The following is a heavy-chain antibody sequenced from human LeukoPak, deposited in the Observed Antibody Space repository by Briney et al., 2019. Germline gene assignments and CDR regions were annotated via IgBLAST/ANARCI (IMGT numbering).Heavy chain of an antibody. CDR1: GFTFSNAW. CDR2: IKSKTDGGTT. V-gene: IGHV3-15*01. D-gene: IGHD2-15*01. J-gene: IGHJ4*02. Sequence: PGGSLRLSCAASGFTFSNAWMSWGRQAPGKGLGWVGRIKSKTDGGTTDYAAPVKGRFTISRDDSKNTLYLQMNSLKTEDTAVYYCTTDQAIVVVVAATVDYWGQGTLVTVSS. CDR3: TTDQAIVVVVAATVDY.